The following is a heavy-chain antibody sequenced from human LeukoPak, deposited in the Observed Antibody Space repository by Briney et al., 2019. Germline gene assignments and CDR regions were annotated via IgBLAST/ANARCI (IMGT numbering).Heavy chain of an antibody. CDR1: GYTFTSHG. CDR2: ISAYNGNT. J-gene: IGHJ4*02. CDR3: AREGDCSGGSCYWETDY. D-gene: IGHD2-15*01. Sequence: ASVKVSCKASGYTFTSHGISWVRQAPGQGLEWMGWISAYNGNTNYAQKLQGRVTMTTDTSTSTAYMELRSLRSDDTAVYYCAREGDCSGGSCYWETDYWGQGTLATVSS. V-gene: IGHV1-18*01.